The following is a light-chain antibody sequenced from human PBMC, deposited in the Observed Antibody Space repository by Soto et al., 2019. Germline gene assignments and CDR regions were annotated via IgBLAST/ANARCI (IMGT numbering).Light chain of an antibody. CDR1: QDINSW. V-gene: IGKV1-12*01. CDR3: QQSYSTPWT. Sequence: DIQMTQSPSSVSASVGDRVTITCRASQDINSWLTWYQQKPGKAPKVLIYIASRLQSGVPSRFSGRGSGTDFTLTISSLQPEDFATYYCQQSYSTPWTFGQGTKVDIK. J-gene: IGKJ1*01. CDR2: IAS.